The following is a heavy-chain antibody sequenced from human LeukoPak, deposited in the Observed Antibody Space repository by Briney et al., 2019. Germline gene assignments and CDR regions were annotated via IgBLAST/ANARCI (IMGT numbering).Heavy chain of an antibody. D-gene: IGHD6-13*01. CDR3: ARGGLVAAAGIGMFDY. J-gene: IGHJ4*02. CDR2: IYSGGST. CDR1: GFTVSSNY. Sequence: GGSLRLSCAASGFTVSSNYMSWVRQAPGKGLEWVSVIYSGGSTYYADSVKGRFTISRHNSKNTLYLQMNSLRAEDTAVYYCARGGLVAAAGIGMFDYWGQGTLVTVSS. V-gene: IGHV3-53*04.